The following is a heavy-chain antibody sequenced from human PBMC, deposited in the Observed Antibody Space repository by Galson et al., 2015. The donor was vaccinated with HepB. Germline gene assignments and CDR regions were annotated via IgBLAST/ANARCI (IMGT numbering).Heavy chain of an antibody. Sequence: SLRLSCAASGFTFSNAWMSWVRQAPGKGLEWVGRIKSKTDGGTTDYAAPVKGRFTISRDNSKNTLYLQMNSLKTEDTAVYYCTTDIPTTRWYYYDSSGVKARYYWGQGTLVTVSS. CDR3: TTDIPTTRWYYYDSSGVKARYY. CDR1: GFTFSNAW. V-gene: IGHV3-15*01. J-gene: IGHJ4*02. D-gene: IGHD3-22*01. CDR2: IKSKTDGGTT.